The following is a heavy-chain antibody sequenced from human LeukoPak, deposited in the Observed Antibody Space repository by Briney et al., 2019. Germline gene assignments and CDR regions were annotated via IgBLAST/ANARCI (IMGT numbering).Heavy chain of an antibody. V-gene: IGHV1-69*05. CDR2: IMPLFGTA. D-gene: IGHD5-24*01. J-gene: IGHJ6*03. CDR1: GGTFNSYA. CDR3: ASGSLGDGYGVGDYYQYMDV. Sequence: GASVKVSCKASGGTFNSYAISWVRQAPGQGLEWMGGIMPLFGTANYAQEFQGRVTFTTDESASTAYMEVSSLSSEDTAVYYCASGSLGDGYGVGDYYQYMDVWGKGTTVTVSS.